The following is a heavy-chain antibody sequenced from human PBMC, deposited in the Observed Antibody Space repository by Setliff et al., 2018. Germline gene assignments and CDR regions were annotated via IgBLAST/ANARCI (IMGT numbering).Heavy chain of an antibody. CDR3: ARYTPKLPELGIYGWFDY. CDR1: GDSINSYPYY. V-gene: IGHV4-39*07. D-gene: IGHD7-27*01. Sequence: SETLSLTCTVSGDSINSYPYYWGWIRQPPGKGLEWIGXXXXXXXXXXXXSLKSRXXISVDTSKNHFSLKLTSVTAADTAAYYCARYTPKLPELGIYGWFDYWGQGTPVTVSS. J-gene: IGHJ4*02. CDR2: XXXXXXX.